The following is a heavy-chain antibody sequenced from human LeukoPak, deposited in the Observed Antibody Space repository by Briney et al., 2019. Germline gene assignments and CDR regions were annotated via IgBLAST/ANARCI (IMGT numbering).Heavy chain of an antibody. CDR2: IYPSGGGT. D-gene: IGHD5-24*01. CDR3: AREMATIVNQFDY. J-gene: IGHJ4*02. Sequence: ASVKVSCKASGYTFTSYYIHWVRQAPGQGLEWRGIIYPSGGGTIYAQKFQGRVTMTRDTSTSTAYMELRSLRSDDTAVYYCAREMATIVNQFDYWGQGTLVTVSS. CDR1: GYTFTSYY. V-gene: IGHV1-46*01.